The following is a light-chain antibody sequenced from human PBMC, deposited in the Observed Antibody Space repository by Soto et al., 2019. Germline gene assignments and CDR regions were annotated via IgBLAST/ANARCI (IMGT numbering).Light chain of an antibody. CDR2: GAS. J-gene: IGKJ5*01. Sequence: EIVLTQSPGTLSLSPGERATLSCRASQSVSSSYLAWYQQKPGQAPRLLIYGASSRATGIPDRFSGSGSWTDFTITVSRLEPEDFAVYACQQYGSSPLVTFGQGTRLEI. CDR3: QQYGSSPLVT. V-gene: IGKV3-20*01. CDR1: QSVSSSY.